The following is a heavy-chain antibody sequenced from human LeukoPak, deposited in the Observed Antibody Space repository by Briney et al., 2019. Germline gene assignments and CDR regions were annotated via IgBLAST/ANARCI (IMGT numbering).Heavy chain of an antibody. Sequence: PGGSLRLSCAASGFTFSSYWMNWVRQAPGKGPEWVANINGDGRDKYYVGSVRGRFTISRDNADNALYLQMNSLRGDDTALYYCARGVDSAIDWWGQGTLVTVSS. CDR2: INGDGRDK. J-gene: IGHJ4*02. CDR3: ARGVDSAIDW. V-gene: IGHV3-7*01. D-gene: IGHD3-9*01. CDR1: GFTFSSYW.